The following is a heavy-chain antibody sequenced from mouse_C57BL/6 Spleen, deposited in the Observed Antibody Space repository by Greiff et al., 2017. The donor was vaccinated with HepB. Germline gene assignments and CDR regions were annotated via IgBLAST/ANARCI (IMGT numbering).Heavy chain of an antibody. CDR2: IRSKSNNYAT. D-gene: IGHD2-1*01. Sequence: EVHLVESGGGLVQPKGSLKLSCAASGFSFNTYAMNWVRQAPGKGLEWVARIRSKSNNYATYYADSVKDRFTISRDDSESMLYLQMNNLKTEDTAMYYCVRHEGYYGNFAYWGQGTLVTVSA. CDR1: GFSFNTYA. CDR3: VRHEGYYGNFAY. J-gene: IGHJ3*01. V-gene: IGHV10-1*01.